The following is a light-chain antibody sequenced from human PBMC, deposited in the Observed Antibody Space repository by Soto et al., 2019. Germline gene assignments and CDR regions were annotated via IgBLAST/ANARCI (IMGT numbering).Light chain of an antibody. CDR3: TSDAGSNNWV. V-gene: IGLV2-8*01. CDR1: SSDVGGYNY. CDR2: EVS. J-gene: IGLJ3*02. Sequence: QSALTQPPSASGSPGQSVTISCTGTSSDVGGYNYVSWYQQRPGKAPQLIIYEVSKPPSGVPDRFSGSKSANTASLTVSGLQDEDEADYYCTSDAGSNNWVFGGGTKLTVL.